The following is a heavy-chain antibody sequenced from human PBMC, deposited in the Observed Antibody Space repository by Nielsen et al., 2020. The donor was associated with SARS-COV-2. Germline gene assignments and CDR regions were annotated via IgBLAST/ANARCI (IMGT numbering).Heavy chain of an antibody. CDR3: AKVGGGNDAFDI. J-gene: IGHJ3*02. Sequence: GGSLRLSCAASGFTFSSYGMHWVRQAPGKGLEWVAVISYDGSNKYYADSVKGRFTISRDNSKNTLYLQMNSLRAEDTAVYYCAKVGGGNDAFDIWGQGTMVTVSS. CDR1: GFTFSSYG. V-gene: IGHV3-30*18. CDR2: ISYDGSNK. D-gene: IGHD2-15*01.